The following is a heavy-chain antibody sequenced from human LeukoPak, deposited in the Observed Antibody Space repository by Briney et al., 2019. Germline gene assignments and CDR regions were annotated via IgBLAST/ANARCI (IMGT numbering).Heavy chain of an antibody. CDR1: GFAFSSYG. Sequence: GGSLRLSCAASGFAFSSYGMHWVRQAPGKGLEWVAVISYDGSNKYYSGSVKGRFTISRDNSKNTLYLQMNSLRAEDTAVYYCAKNWPGETATTFDYWGQGTLVTVSS. V-gene: IGHV3-30*18. J-gene: IGHJ4*02. CDR2: ISYDGSNK. D-gene: IGHD5-24*01. CDR3: AKNWPGETATTFDY.